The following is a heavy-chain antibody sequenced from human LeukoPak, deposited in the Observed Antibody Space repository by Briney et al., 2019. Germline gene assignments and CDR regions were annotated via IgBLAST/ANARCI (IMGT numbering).Heavy chain of an antibody. Sequence: GGSLRLSCAASDFPFSTYWMNWVRQAPGKGLEWVASLNQDGSEKKYVDSVNGRFTISRDNAKNSVSLQMNSLRVEDTAVSYLAREGRSPGFYFASGAQGTLSTVSS. CDR1: DFPFSTYW. V-gene: IGHV3-7*01. J-gene: IGHJ4*02. CDR2: LNQDGSEK. D-gene: IGHD3-9*01. CDR3: AREGRSPGFYFAS.